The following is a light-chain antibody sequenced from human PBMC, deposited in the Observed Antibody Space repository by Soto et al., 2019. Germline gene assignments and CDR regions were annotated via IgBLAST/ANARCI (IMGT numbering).Light chain of an antibody. CDR2: GAS. V-gene: IGKV3-20*01. CDR3: QQYGSSPPT. J-gene: IGKJ5*01. CDR1: QSVSSNY. Sequence: IVLTPSPFTLSFSPGERATLSCRASQSVSSNYLAWYQQKPGQAPRLLIYGASSRATGIPDRFSGSGSGTDFTLTISRLEPDDFAVYYCQQYGSSPPTFGQGTRLEIK.